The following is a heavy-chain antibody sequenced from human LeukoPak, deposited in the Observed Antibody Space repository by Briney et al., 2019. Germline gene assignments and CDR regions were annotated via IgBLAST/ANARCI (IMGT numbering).Heavy chain of an antibody. CDR2: IYYTGTT. CDR3: AYSTVVTPAVNAFDI. J-gene: IGHJ3*02. V-gene: IGHV4-39*07. CDR1: GGSISNTNYY. D-gene: IGHD4-23*01. Sequence: SETLSLTCTVSGGSISNTNYYWAWIRQPPGRGLEWIGSIYYTGTTFDNPSLKSRVTLSVDTSKNQFSLKLSSVTAADTAVYYCAYSTVVTPAVNAFDIWGQGTMVTVSS.